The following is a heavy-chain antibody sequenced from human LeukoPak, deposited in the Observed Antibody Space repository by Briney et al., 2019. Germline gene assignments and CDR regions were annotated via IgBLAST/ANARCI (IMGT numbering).Heavy chain of an antibody. Sequence: SETLSLTCTVSGVSISSYYWSWIRQPPAKGLEWIGYIYYSASTNYNPSLKSRVTISVDTSKNQFSLKLSSVTAADTAVYYCARDESGDYEGYFAYWGQGTLVTVSS. D-gene: IGHD4-17*01. V-gene: IGHV4-59*01. CDR1: GVSISSYY. J-gene: IGHJ4*02. CDR2: IYYSAST. CDR3: ARDESGDYEGYFAY.